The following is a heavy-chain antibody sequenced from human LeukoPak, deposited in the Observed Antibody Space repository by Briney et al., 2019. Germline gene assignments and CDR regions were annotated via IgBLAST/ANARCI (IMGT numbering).Heavy chain of an antibody. CDR2: ISSSSSTI. V-gene: IGHV3-48*01. D-gene: IGHD3-16*01. CDR1: GFSFSSYS. Sequence: GGSLRLSCAASGFSFSSYSMNWVRQAPGKGLEWVSYISSSSSTIYYADSVKGRFTISRDNAKNSLYLQMNSLRAEDTAVYYCARGMGAADYYYYMDVWGKGTTVTISS. J-gene: IGHJ6*03. CDR3: ARGMGAADYYYYMDV.